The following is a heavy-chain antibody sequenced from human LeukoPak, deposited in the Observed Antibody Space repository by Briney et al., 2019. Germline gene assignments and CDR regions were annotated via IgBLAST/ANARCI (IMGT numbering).Heavy chain of an antibody. CDR3: AKDTTPPKAGFDP. D-gene: IGHD1-14*01. CDR2: IRYDGSNK. Sequence: GGSLRLSCAASGFTFSSYGMHWVRQAPGKGLEWVAFIRYDGSNKYYADSVKGRFTISRDNSKNTLYLQMNSLRAEDTAMYYCAKDTTPPKAGFDPWGQGTLVTVSS. J-gene: IGHJ5*02. CDR1: GFTFSSYG. V-gene: IGHV3-30*02.